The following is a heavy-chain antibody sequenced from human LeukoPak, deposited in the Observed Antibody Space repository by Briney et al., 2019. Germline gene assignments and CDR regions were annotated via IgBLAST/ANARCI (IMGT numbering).Heavy chain of an antibody. CDR3: AGHYGSGFDY. J-gene: IGHJ4*02. V-gene: IGHV4-59*08. D-gene: IGHD3-10*01. CDR1: GGSISSYY. CDR2: IYYNGNT. Sequence: SETLSLTCTVSGGSISSYYWSWIRQPPGKGLEWVGYIYYNGNTNYNPSLKSRVTMSVDTSRNQFSLELSSVTAADTAVYYCAGHYGSGFDYWGQGTLVTVSS.